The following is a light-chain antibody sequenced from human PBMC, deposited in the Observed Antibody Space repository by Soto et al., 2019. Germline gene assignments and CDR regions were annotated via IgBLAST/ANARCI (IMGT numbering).Light chain of an antibody. V-gene: IGLV2-8*01. CDR1: SSDVGKYDY. Sequence: QSVLTQPPSASGSPGQSVTISCTGTSSDVGKYDYVSWFQHHPGKAPKLIIYEVSKRSSGVPDRFSGSKSGSTASLTVSGLQTEDEADYYCTSYTSNTTWVFGGGTKVTVL. J-gene: IGLJ3*02. CDR2: EVS. CDR3: TSYTSNTTWV.